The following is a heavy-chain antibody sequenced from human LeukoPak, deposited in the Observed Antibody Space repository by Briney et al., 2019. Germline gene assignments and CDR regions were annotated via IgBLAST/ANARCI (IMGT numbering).Heavy chain of an antibody. CDR3: ARLPGYSSFYYGMDV. CDR2: ISYDGSNK. D-gene: IGHD6-19*01. Sequence: GGSLRLSCAASGFTFSSYGMHWVRQAPGKGLEWVAVISYDGSNKYYADSVKGRFTISRDNSKNTLYLQMNSLRAEDTAVYYCARLPGYSSFYYGMDVWGQGTTVTVSS. J-gene: IGHJ6*02. V-gene: IGHV3-30*03. CDR1: GFTFSSYG.